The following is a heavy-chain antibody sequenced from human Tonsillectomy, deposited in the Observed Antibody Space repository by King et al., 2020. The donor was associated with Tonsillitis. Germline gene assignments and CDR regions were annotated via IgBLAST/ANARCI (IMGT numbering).Heavy chain of an antibody. D-gene: IGHD3-22*01. Sequence: VQLQQWGAGLLKPSETLSLTCTVYGSSFSGFYWSWIRQPPGKGLEWIGEINHSGSTKYNASLESRVTISIDTSKNQISLNLSSVTAADTAVYYCARGLYYYDSSGYCGYWGQGTLVTVSS. V-gene: IGHV4-34*01. CDR3: ARGLYYYDSSGYCGY. J-gene: IGHJ4*02. CDR2: INHSGST. CDR1: GSSFSGFY.